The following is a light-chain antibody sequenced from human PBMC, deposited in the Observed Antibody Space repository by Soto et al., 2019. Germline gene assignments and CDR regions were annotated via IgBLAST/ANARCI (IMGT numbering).Light chain of an antibody. CDR3: QQSYNMPPT. CDR2: GAS. V-gene: IGKV1-39*01. CDR1: QSIGTY. J-gene: IGKJ4*01. Sequence: DIQMTQSPSSLSASVGDRVTITCRASQSIGTYLSWYQQKPGRAPQLLIYGASNLNGGVPSKFSGSGSGTDFTLTISSLQSEDFATYYCQQSYNMPPTFGGGTKVDIK.